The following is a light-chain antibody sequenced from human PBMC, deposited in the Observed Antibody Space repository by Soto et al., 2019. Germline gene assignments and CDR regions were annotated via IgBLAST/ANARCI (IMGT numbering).Light chain of an antibody. CDR1: SMNVGGYYY. V-gene: IGLV2-8*01. CDR3: RSYTSGIPAYV. Sequence: QSALTQPPSASGSPGQTVTISCTGTSMNVGGYYYVHWYQQHPGTAPKLMIYAVTLRPSGVSDRFSGSKSGTTASLTVSGLQAEDEADYYCRSYTSGIPAYVFGTGTKVTVL. CDR2: AVT. J-gene: IGLJ1*01.